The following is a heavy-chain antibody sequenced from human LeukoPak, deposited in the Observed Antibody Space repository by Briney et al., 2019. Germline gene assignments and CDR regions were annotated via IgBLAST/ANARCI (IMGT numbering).Heavy chain of an antibody. CDR2: INHSGST. CDR1: GGSFSGYY. D-gene: IGHD2-21*01. J-gene: IGHJ3*01. Sequence: SETLSLTCAVYGGSFSGYYWSWIRQPPGKGLEWIGEINHSGSTNYNPSLKSRVTISVDTSKNQFSLKLSSVTAADTAVYYCARIRIIPGARDAFDVWGPGTMVTVSS. V-gene: IGHV4-34*01. CDR3: ARIRIIPGARDAFDV.